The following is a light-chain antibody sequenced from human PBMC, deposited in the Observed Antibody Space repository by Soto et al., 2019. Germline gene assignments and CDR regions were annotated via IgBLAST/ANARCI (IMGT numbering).Light chain of an antibody. Sequence: QSVLTQPPSMSAAPGQKVTISCSGSSSNIGKKDVSWYQQLPGAAPKLLIYDNDKRPSGIPDRFSASKSGTSATLGITGVQTGDEADYCCGAWDNSLSGVVFGGGTKLTVL. V-gene: IGLV1-51*01. CDR1: SSNIGKKD. CDR3: GAWDNSLSGVV. CDR2: DND. J-gene: IGLJ2*01.